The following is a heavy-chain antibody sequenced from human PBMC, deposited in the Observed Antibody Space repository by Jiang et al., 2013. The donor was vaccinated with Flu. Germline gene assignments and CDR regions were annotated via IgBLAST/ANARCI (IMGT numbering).Heavy chain of an antibody. V-gene: IGHV2-70*01. CDR1: GFSLSTSEMC. J-gene: IGHJ4*02. CDR3: ARMRYYYDSSGPQRVLDY. D-gene: IGHD3-22*01. Sequence: TLTLTCTFSGFSLSTSEMCVNWIRQPPGKALEWLALIDWDDDKHYNTSLKTRLTISKDTSKNQVVLTMTNMDPVDTATYYCARMRYYYDSSGPQRVLDYWGQGTLITVSS. CDR2: IDWDDDK.